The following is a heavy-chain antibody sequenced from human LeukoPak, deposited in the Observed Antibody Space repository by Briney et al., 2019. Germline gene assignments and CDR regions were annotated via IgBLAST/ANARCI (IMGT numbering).Heavy chain of an antibody. CDR1: GYTLTELS. CDR2: FDPEDGET. V-gene: IGHV1-24*01. Sequence: APVKVSCKVSGYTLTELSMHWVRQAPGKGLEWMGGFDPEDGETIYAQKFQGRVTMTEDTSTDTAYMELSSLRSEDTAVYYCATQESYYYYYGMDVWGQGTTVTVSS. CDR3: ATQESYYYYYGMDV. J-gene: IGHJ6*02.